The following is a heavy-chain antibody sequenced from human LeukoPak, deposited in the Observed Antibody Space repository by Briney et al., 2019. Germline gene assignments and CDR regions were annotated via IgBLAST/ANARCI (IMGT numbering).Heavy chain of an antibody. V-gene: IGHV3-74*01. D-gene: IGHD2-2*01. Sequence: GGSLRLSCAASGFTFRSNWMHWVRQAPGKGLVWVSRINSDGSSTSYADSVKGRFTISRDNAKNTLYLQMNSLRAEDTAVYYCARRVVVPAAPYYFDYWGQGTLVTVSS. CDR2: INSDGSST. CDR3: ARRVVVPAAPYYFDY. J-gene: IGHJ4*02. CDR1: GFTFRSNW.